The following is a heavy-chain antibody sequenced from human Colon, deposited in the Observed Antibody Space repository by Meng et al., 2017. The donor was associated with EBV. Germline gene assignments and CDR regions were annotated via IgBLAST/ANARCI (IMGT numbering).Heavy chain of an antibody. CDR1: GASISSNNW. CDR2: IYHGGNT. J-gene: IGHJ4*02. CDR3: ARGNAYNAPSFDY. V-gene: IGHV4-4*02. Sequence: HGQLRESGPGLVEPSGPLSLPCAVSGASISSNNWWSWVRQPPGKGLEWIGEIYHGGNTNYNPSLKSRVTISVDRSNDQFSLSLSSVTAADTAVYYCARGNAYNAPSFDYWGQGTLVTVSS. D-gene: IGHD5-24*01.